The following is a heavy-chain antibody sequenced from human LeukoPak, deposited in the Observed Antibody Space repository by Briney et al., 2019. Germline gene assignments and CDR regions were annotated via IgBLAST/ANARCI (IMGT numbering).Heavy chain of an antibody. CDR2: IHYSGGT. V-gene: IGHV4-61*01. CDR3: ARDTHSKERSDY. Sequence: PSETLSLTCTVSGGSISGSSYYWGWIRQPPGKGLEWIGYIHYSGGTNYNPSLKSRVTISMDTSKNQFYLKLSSVTAADTAVYYCARDTHSKERSDYWGLGTLVTVSS. D-gene: IGHD1-1*01. J-gene: IGHJ4*02. CDR1: GGSISGSSYY.